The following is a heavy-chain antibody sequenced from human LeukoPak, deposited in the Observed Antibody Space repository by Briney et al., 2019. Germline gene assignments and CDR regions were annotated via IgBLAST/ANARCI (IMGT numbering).Heavy chain of an antibody. D-gene: IGHD1-26*01. CDR2: IYYSGST. CDR3: ARGLGGSERFDY. J-gene: IGHJ4*02. Sequence: SETLSLTCTVSGGSISSGDYYWSWIRQPPGKGLEWIGYIYYSGSTYYNPSLKSRVTISVDTSKNQFSLKLSSVTAADTAVYYCARGLGGSERFDYWGQGTLVTVSS. V-gene: IGHV4-30-4*08. CDR1: GGSISSGDYY.